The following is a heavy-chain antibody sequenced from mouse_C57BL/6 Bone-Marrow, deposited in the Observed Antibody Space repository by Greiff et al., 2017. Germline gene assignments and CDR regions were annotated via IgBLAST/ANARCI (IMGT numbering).Heavy chain of an antibody. J-gene: IGHJ3*01. CDR1: GFTFSSYA. Sequence: DVKLVESGGGLVKPGGSLKLSCAASGFTFSSYAMSWVRQTPEKRLEWVATISDGGSYTYYPDNVKGRFTISRDNAKNNLYLQMSHLKSEDTAMYYCARERGAWFAYWGQGTLVTVSA. V-gene: IGHV5-4*01. CDR2: ISDGGSYT. CDR3: ARERGAWFAY.